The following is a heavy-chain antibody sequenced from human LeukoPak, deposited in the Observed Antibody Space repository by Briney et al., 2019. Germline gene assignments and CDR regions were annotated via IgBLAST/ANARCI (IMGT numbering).Heavy chain of an antibody. Sequence: GASVKVSCEASGYTFTSYDINWVRQATGQGLEWMGWMNPNSGNTGYAQKFQGRVTMTRNTSISTAYMELSSLRSEDTAVYYCARVKLSEVYSSGWYFDYWGQGTLVTVSS. D-gene: IGHD6-19*01. CDR2: MNPNSGNT. CDR1: GYTFTSYD. J-gene: IGHJ4*02. CDR3: ARVKLSEVYSSGWYFDY. V-gene: IGHV1-8*01.